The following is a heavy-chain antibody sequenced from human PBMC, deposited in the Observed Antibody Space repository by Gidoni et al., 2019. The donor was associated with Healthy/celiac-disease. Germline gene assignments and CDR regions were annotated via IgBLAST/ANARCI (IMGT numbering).Heavy chain of an antibody. CDR3: ATNLFDRFLEWPPHMDV. CDR1: GYTLTELS. V-gene: IGHV1-24*01. Sequence: QVQLVQSGAEVTKHGASVKVSCTVSGYTLTELSMHWVRQAPGKGLDWMGGFDPEDGETIYAQKFQGRVTMTEDTSTDTAYMELSSLRSEDTAVYYCATNLFDRFLEWPPHMDVWGKGTTVTVSS. J-gene: IGHJ6*03. D-gene: IGHD3-3*01. CDR2: FDPEDGET.